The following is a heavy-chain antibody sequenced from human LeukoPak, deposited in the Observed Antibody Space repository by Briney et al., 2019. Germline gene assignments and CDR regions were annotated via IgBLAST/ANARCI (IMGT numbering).Heavy chain of an antibody. Sequence: GGSLRLSCAASGFTFSSYAMSWVRQAPAKGLEWVSGISGTGGSTNYADSVKGRFTISRDNSKNTLYLQMNSLRAEDTAVYYCAKLATRAVAGAFDYWGQGTLVTVSS. V-gene: IGHV3-23*01. CDR1: GFTFSSYA. CDR2: ISGTGGST. CDR3: AKLATRAVAGAFDY. J-gene: IGHJ4*02. D-gene: IGHD6-13*01.